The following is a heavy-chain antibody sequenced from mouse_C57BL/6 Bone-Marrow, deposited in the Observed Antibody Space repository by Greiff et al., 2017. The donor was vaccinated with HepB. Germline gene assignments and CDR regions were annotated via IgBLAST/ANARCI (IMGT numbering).Heavy chain of an antibody. Sequence: EVKLQQSGPELVKPGASVKISCKASGYTFTDYYMNWVKQSHGKSLEWIGDINPNNGGTSYNQKFKGKATLTVDKSSSTAYMELRSLTSEDSAVYYCARSTTVVATDAMDYWGQGTSVTVSS. CDR2: INPNNGGT. CDR3: ARSTTVVATDAMDY. J-gene: IGHJ4*01. CDR1: GYTFTDYY. V-gene: IGHV1-26*01. D-gene: IGHD1-1*01.